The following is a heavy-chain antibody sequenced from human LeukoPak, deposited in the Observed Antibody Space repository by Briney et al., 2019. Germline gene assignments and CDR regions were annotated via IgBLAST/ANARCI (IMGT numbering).Heavy chain of an antibody. J-gene: IGHJ4*02. CDR2: INYSGST. Sequence: SETLSLTCTVSGGSISDYYWSWIRQPPGRGLEWIGYINYSGSTNYNPSLKSRVTITVDTSKNQFSLKVTSVTAADTAVYYCARLNGGYWGQGTLVTVSS. CDR3: ARLNGGY. V-gene: IGHV4-59*08. D-gene: IGHD1-1*01. CDR1: GGSISDYY.